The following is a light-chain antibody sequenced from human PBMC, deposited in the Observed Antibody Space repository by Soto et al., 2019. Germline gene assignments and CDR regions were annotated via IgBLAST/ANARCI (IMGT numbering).Light chain of an antibody. V-gene: IGKV3-20*01. CDR3: QQYGSLLT. CDR2: GAS. J-gene: IGKJ4*01. CDR1: QSVSSSY. Sequence: EIAMTQSPATLSVSPGERGTLSCRASQSVSSSYLAWYQQKPGQAPRLHIYGASSRATGIPDRFSGSGSGTDFTLTISRLEPEDFAVYYCQQYGSLLTFGGGTKVDI.